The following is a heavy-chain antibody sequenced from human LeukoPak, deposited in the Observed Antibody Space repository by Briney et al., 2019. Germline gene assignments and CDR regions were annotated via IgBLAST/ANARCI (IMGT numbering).Heavy chain of an antibody. D-gene: IGHD6-6*01. CDR1: GFTFSSYA. CDR3: AKDLIAARRETYYFDY. J-gene: IGHJ4*02. V-gene: IGHV3-23*01. Sequence: GGSLRLSCAASGFTFSSYAMSWVRQAPGKGLEWVSAISGSGGSTYYADSVKGRFTISRDNSKNTLYLQMNSLRAEDTAVYYCAKDLIAARRETYYFDYWGQGTLVTVSS. CDR2: ISGSGGST.